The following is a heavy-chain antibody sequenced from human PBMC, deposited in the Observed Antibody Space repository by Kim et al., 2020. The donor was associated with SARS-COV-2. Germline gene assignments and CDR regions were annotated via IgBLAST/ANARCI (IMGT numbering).Heavy chain of an antibody. J-gene: IGHJ4*02. D-gene: IGHD3-10*01. CDR1: GFTYGSYA. Sequence: GGFLRLSCAASGFTYGSYAMSWVRQAPGKGLEWASLTGAGATAFYADSMKSRFTISRDNSKNTLYLQMNSLRAEDTGIYYCASSYFYGLETHNYFKHWGQGALGTISS. CDR3: ASSYFYGLETHNYFKH. CDR2: TGAGATA. V-gene: IGHV3-23*01.